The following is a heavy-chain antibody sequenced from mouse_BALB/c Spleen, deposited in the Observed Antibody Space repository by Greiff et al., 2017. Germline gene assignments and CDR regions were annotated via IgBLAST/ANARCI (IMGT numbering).Heavy chain of an antibody. D-gene: IGHD2-4*01. CDR3: ALYDYDGGYSMDY. CDR2: IDPANGNT. Sequence: EVQLQQSGAELVKPGASVKLSCTASGFNIKDTYMHWVKQRPEQGLEWIGRIDPANGNTKYDPKFQGKATITADTSSNTAYLQLSSLTSEDTAVYCCALYDYDGGYSMDYWGQGTSVTVSS. V-gene: IGHV14-3*02. CDR1: GFNIKDTY. J-gene: IGHJ4*01.